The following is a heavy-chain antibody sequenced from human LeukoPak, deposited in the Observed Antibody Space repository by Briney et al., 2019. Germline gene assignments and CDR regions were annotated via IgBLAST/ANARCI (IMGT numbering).Heavy chain of an antibody. J-gene: IGHJ5*02. Sequence: GSLRLSCAASGFTFSNDWMNWVRQAPGKGLEWISYISSSGSIRYYADSVKGRFTISRDNAKNSLYLQMNSLRDEDTAVYYCARGVIWFGESPKNWLGPDPWGRGTLVTVSS. V-gene: IGHV3-48*02. CDR1: GFTFSNDW. D-gene: IGHD3-10*01. CDR2: ISSSGSIR. CDR3: ARGVIWFGESPKNWLGPDP.